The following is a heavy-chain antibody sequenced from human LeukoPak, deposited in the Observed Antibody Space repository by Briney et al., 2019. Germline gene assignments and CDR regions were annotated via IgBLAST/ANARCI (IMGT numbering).Heavy chain of an antibody. Sequence: GGSLRLSCAASGFTFSSYEMNWVRQAPGKGLEWVSYISSSGSTIYYADSVKGRFTISRDNSQSTLYLHMNSLSTEDTALYYCARAVPAPGTPENAFDIWGQGTLVTVSS. D-gene: IGHD6-13*01. CDR1: GFTFSSYE. V-gene: IGHV3-48*03. CDR2: ISSSGSTI. CDR3: ARAVPAPGTPENAFDI. J-gene: IGHJ3*02.